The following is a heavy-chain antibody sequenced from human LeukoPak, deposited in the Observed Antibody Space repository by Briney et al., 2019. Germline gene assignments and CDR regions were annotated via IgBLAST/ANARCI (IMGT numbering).Heavy chain of an antibody. D-gene: IGHD2-15*01. J-gene: IGHJ4*01. CDR1: GYTLTELS. CDR3: ATDPRTQNVVLVAAG. V-gene: IGHV1-24*01. Sequence: GASVKVSCKDSGYTLTELSMHWVRQAPGKGLEWMGGFDPEDGETSYAQKFQGRVTMTEDTSTDTAYMELSSLRSEDTAVYYCATDPRTQNVVLVAAGWGHGALVTVSS. CDR2: FDPEDGET.